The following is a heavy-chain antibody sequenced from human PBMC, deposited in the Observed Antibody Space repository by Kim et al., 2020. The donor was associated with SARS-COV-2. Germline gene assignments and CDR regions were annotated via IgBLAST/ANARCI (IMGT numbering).Heavy chain of an antibody. CDR3: ARAKDILTGLLDY. Sequence: YVDSVKGRFTISGDNAKNSLYLQMNRLRAEDTAVYCCARAKDILTGLLDYWGQGPLVTVSS. V-gene: IGHV3-7*01. J-gene: IGHJ4*02. D-gene: IGHD3-9*01.